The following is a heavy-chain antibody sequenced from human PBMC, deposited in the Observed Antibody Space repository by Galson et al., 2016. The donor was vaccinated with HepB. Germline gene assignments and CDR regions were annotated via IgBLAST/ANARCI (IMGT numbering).Heavy chain of an antibody. D-gene: IGHD5-24*01. CDR3: TRGWQAAWLQGQNVLDY. J-gene: IGHJ4*02. CDR1: GFAFTTYS. CDR2: ISSGSNYI. Sequence: SLRLSCAASGFAFTTYSMNWVRQAPGKGLGWVSSISSGSNYIYYAASLKGRFTISRDNARKSLSLQMSSLRADDTATYYCTRGWQAAWLQGQNVLDYWGPGTVVTVSS. V-gene: IGHV3-21*01.